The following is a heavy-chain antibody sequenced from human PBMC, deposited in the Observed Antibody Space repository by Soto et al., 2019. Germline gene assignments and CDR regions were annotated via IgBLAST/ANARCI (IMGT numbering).Heavy chain of an antibody. J-gene: IGHJ4*02. V-gene: IGHV4-31*03. CDR2: ISYSGTT. CDR3: ARRYYDYVWGSFFDF. D-gene: IGHD3-16*01. CDR1: GGSISSGEYY. Sequence: SETLSLTCTASGGSISSGEYYWSWIRQLPGKGLEWIGYISYSGTTYYNPSLGSRLTISGDTSKNQFSLKLNSVTAADTAVYFCARRYYDYVWGSFFDFWGQGTLVTVSS.